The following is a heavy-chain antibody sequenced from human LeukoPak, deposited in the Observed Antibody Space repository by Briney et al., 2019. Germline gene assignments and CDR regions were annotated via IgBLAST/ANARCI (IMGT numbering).Heavy chain of an antibody. D-gene: IGHD2-15*01. CDR2: ISSSSSYI. CDR3: ARDGVGEGSWNRNWFDP. J-gene: IGHJ5*02. Sequence: GSLRLSCAASGFPFSSYSMNWVRQAPGKGLEWVSSISSSSSYIYYAASVKGRFTISRDNAKNSLYLQMNSLRAEDTAVYYCARDGVGEGSWNRNWFDPWGQGTLVTVSS. V-gene: IGHV3-21*01. CDR1: GFPFSSYS.